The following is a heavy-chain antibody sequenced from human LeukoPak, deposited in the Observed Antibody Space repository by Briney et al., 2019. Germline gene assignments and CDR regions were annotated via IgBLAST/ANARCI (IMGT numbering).Heavy chain of an antibody. CDR3: ARLNCRSSSTSCKNRYYYGMDV. V-gene: IGHV5-10-1*01. Sequence: GEPLQISCKGSGYRFTSYWISWVRQMPGKGLEWMGRIDPSDSYTNYSPSFQGHVTISADKSISTAYLQWSSLKASDTAMYYCARLNCRSSSTSCKNRYYYGMDVWGQGTTVTVSS. CDR2: IDPSDSYT. D-gene: IGHD2-2*01. CDR1: GYRFTSYW. J-gene: IGHJ6*02.